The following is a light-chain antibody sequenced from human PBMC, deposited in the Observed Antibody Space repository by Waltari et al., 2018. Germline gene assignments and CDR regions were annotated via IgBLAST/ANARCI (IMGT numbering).Light chain of an antibody. J-gene: IGKJ4*01. CDR2: AAS. CDR1: QTISSY. Sequence: DIKMTQSPSSLSASVGDRVTINCRASQTISSYLAWYQQKPGKVPKLLIYAASSLESGVPSRFSGSGSGTEFTLTISSLQPEDFATYYCQQHNSHPLTFGGGTKVEIK. V-gene: IGKV1-17*03. CDR3: QQHNSHPLT.